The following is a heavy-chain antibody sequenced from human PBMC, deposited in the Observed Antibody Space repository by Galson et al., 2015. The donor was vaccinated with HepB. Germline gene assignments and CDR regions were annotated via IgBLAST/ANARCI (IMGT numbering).Heavy chain of an antibody. Sequence: ETLSLTCAVSGYSISSGYYWGWIRQPPGKGLEWIGSIYHSGSTYYNPSLKSRVTISVDTSKNQFSLKLSSVTAADTAVYYCASGVKLGMDRWFDPWGQGTLVTVSS. J-gene: IGHJ5*02. CDR1: GYSISSGYY. V-gene: IGHV4-38-2*01. CDR2: IYHSGST. CDR3: ASGVKLGMDRWFDP. D-gene: IGHD7-27*01.